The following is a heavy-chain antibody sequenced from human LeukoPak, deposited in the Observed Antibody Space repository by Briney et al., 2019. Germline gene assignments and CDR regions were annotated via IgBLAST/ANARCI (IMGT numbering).Heavy chain of an antibody. CDR3: ATSYGDATGPGRDY. D-gene: IGHD1-1*01. Sequence: QSGGCLRLACAASGFIFSSYEVNWVRQAPGKGLEWVSYISSSGSTIYYADSVKGRFTLSRDNAKNSLYLQMNNLRAEDTAVYYCATSYGDATGPGRDYWGQGTLVTVSS. V-gene: IGHV3-48*03. J-gene: IGHJ4*02. CDR1: GFIFSSYE. CDR2: ISSSGSTI.